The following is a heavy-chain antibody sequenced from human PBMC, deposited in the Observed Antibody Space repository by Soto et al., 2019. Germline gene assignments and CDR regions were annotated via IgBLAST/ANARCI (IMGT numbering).Heavy chain of an antibody. Sequence: GALRLSCAASGFTFSSFSMNWVRQAPGKGLEWVSSISSSSSYIYYADSVKGRFTISRDNAKNSLYLQMNSLRAEDTAVYYCARDPTVTTFGYWGQGTLVTVSS. CDR2: ISSSSSYI. D-gene: IGHD4-17*01. CDR1: GFTFSSFS. CDR3: ARDPTVTTFGY. V-gene: IGHV3-21*01. J-gene: IGHJ4*02.